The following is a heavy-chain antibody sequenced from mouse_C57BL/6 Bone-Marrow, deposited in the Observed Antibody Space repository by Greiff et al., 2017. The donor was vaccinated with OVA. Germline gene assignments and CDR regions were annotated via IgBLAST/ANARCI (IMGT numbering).Heavy chain of an antibody. D-gene: IGHD2-3*01. V-gene: IGHV1-81*01. J-gene: IGHJ2*01. CDR2: IYPRSGNT. CDR3: ARLGWLLRYYCDY. Sequence: VQLQQSGAELARPGASVKLSCKASGYTFTSYGISWVKQRTGPGLEWIGEIYPRSGNTYYNEKFKGKATLTADKSSSTAYMELHSLTSEDSAVYFCARLGWLLRYYCDYWGQGTTLTVSS. CDR1: GYTFTSYG.